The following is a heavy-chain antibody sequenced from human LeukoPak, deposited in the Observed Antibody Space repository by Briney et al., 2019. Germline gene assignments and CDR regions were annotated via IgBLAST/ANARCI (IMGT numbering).Heavy chain of an antibody. Sequence: PGGSLRLSCAASGFTFSSYEMNWVRQAPGKGLEWVSYISSSGSTIYYADSVKGRFTISRDNAKNSLYLQMNSLRAEDTAVYYCARDGAYSSRDYWGQGTLVTVSS. CDR1: GFTFSSYE. J-gene: IGHJ4*02. CDR2: ISSSGSTI. D-gene: IGHD6-19*01. CDR3: ARDGAYSSRDY. V-gene: IGHV3-48*03.